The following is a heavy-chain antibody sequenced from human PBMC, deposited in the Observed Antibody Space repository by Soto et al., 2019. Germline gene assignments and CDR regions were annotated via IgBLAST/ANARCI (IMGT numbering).Heavy chain of an antibody. CDR3: ARDYYDIRLTSHISGY. Sequence: SVKVSCTDSGGTFSIYAISWVRQAPGQGLEWMGGIIPIFGTANYAQKFQGRVTITADESTSTAYMELSSLRSEDTAVYYCARDYYDIRLTSHISGYWGQGTLVTVSS. D-gene: IGHD3-22*01. J-gene: IGHJ4*02. CDR2: IIPIFGTA. CDR1: GGTFSIYA. V-gene: IGHV1-69*13.